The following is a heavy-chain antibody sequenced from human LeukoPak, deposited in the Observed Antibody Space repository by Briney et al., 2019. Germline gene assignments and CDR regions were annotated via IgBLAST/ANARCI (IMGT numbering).Heavy chain of an antibody. CDR1: GFTFNNYA. D-gene: IGHD5-12*01. V-gene: IGHV3-33*06. CDR2: IWYDGSYK. J-gene: IGHJ6*03. Sequence: PGGSLRLSCAASGFTFNNYAMHWVRQAPGKGLAWVALIWYDGSYKYYVDSVKGRFTISRDNSKNTLYLQMNSLRVEDTAIYYCAKTGSQYSGFEDFYFLDVWGKGTTVTVSS. CDR3: AKTGSQYSGFEDFYFLDV.